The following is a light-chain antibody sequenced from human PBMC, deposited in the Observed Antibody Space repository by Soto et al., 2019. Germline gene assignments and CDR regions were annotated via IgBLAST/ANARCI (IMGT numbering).Light chain of an antibody. CDR3: QHYYNWPRT. Sequence: EFVLTQSPGTLSLSPGERATLSCRASQTVRNNYLAWYQQKPGQSPRLLVYGASTRATGITARFSGRGSGTDFTLSISSLQSQDSAIYYCQHYYNWPRTFGQGTKVDIK. V-gene: IGKV3-15*01. CDR2: GAS. J-gene: IGKJ1*01. CDR1: QTVRNN.